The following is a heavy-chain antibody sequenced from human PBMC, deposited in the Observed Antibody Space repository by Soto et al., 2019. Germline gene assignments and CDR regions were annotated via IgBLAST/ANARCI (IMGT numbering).Heavy chain of an antibody. V-gene: IGHV4-39*01. CDR1: GGSIYRSGYY. D-gene: IGHD2-15*01. J-gene: IGHJ4*02. CDR3: GKVLVGATGHTDSDS. CDR2: IDYNGVT. Sequence: SQTLSLTCTVSGGSIYRSGYYWGLIRQPPGRGLEWIGNIDYNGVTYSNPSLKSRVTISRDTSKNQFSLKLTSVTAADTALYYCGKVLVGATGHTDSDSWGPGTLVTV.